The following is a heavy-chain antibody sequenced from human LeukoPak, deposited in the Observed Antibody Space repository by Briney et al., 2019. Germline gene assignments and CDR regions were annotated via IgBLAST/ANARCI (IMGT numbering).Heavy chain of an antibody. V-gene: IGHV3-48*01. CDR3: VKGGNIGSYPYYYMDV. J-gene: IGHJ6*03. CDR1: GFTFSNSN. D-gene: IGHD1-26*01. CDR2: INGVSSTI. Sequence: GGSLRLSCAASGFTFSNSNMNWVRQAPGKGLEWVSYINGVSSTIYYADSVKGRFTISRDNSKNTLYLQMSSLRPEDTAVYYCVKGGNIGSYPYYYMDVWGKGTTVTVSS.